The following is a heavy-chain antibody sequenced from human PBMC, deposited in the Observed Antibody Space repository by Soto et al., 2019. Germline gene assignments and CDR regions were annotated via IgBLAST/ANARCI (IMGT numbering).Heavy chain of an antibody. Sequence: PGGSLRLSCAASGFTFSSYGMHWVRQAPGRGLEWVAVIWYDGSNKYYADSVKGRFTISRDNSKNTLYLQMNSLRAEDTAVYYCARDRHYYGMDVWGQGTTVTVSS. V-gene: IGHV3-33*01. CDR3: ARDRHYYGMDV. CDR1: GFTFSSYG. CDR2: IWYDGSNK. J-gene: IGHJ6*02.